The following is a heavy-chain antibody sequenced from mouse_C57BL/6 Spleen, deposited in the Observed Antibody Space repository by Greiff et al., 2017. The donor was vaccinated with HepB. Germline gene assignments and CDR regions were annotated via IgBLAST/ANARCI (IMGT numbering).Heavy chain of an antibody. D-gene: IGHD2-3*01. J-gene: IGHJ2*01. CDR1: GFNIKNTY. CDR2: IDPANGNT. Sequence: EVKVVESVAELVRPGASVKLSCTASGFNIKNTYMHWVKQRPEQGLEWIGRIDPANGNTKYAPKFQGKATITADTSSNTAYLQLSSLTSEDTAIYYCARYDGYLYYFDYWGQGTTLTVSS. CDR3: ARYDGYLYYFDY. V-gene: IGHV14-3*01.